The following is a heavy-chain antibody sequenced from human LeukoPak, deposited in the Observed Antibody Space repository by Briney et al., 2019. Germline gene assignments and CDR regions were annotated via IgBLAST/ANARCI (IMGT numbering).Heavy chain of an antibody. CDR1: GFTVSSNY. D-gene: IGHD6-13*01. J-gene: IGHJ4*02. V-gene: IGHV3-66*01. Sequence: GGSLTLSCAASGFTVSSNYMSWVRQAPGKGLEWVSLIYSGGSTFYADSVKGRFTISRDNSKNTLYLQMNSLRAEDTAVYYCARGPPYSRSWYRENYWGQGTLVTVSS. CDR3: ARGPPYSRSWYRENY. CDR2: IYSGGST.